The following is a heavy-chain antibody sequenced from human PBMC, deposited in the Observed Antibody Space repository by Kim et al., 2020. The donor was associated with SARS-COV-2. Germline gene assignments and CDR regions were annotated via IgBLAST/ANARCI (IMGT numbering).Heavy chain of an antibody. Sequence: GGSLRLSCAASGFTFSSYGMYWVRQAPGKGLVWVSLLRSDGSSTTYADFVKGRFTISRDIAKNTLYLQRNSLRAEGTGVYYCARGLAGTRPPRWGQGTLVTVSS. CDR3: ARGLAGTRPPR. CDR2: LRSDGSST. J-gene: IGHJ4*02. V-gene: IGHV3-74*01. D-gene: IGHD6-19*01. CDR1: GFTFSSYG.